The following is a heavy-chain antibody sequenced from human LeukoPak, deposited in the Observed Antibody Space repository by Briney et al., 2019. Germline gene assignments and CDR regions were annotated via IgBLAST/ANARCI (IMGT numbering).Heavy chain of an antibody. D-gene: IGHD3-3*01. CDR3: ARDLDFGVVKPIDN. CDR2: ISSSSTYI. Sequence: PGGSLRLSCAASGFTFSSYNMNWVRQAPGKGLEWVSFISSSSTYIYYADSVKGRFTISRDNAKDSLYLQMNSLRAEDTAVYYCARDLDFGVVKPIDNWGQGTPVTVSS. V-gene: IGHV3-21*01. CDR1: GFTFSSYN. J-gene: IGHJ4*02.